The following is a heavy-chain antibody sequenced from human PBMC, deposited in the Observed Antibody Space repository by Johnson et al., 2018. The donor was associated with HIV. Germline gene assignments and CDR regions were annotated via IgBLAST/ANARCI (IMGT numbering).Heavy chain of an antibody. J-gene: IGHJ3*02. V-gene: IGHV3-30-3*01. CDR1: GFTFSSYA. CDR2: ISYDGSNK. CDR3: ASRQYFSSFDI. Sequence: QVQLVESGGGVVQPGRSLRLSCAVSGFTFSSYAMHWVRQAPGKGLEWVAFISYDGSNKYYADSVKGRFTISRDNSKNTLYLQMNSLRAEDTAVYYCASRQYFSSFDIWGQGTMVTVSS. D-gene: IGHD3-3*01.